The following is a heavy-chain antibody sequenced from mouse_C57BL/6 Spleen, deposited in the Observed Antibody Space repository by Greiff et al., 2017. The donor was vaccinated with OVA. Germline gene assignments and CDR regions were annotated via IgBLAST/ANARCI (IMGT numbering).Heavy chain of an antibody. CDR2: ISAGGSYT. CDR1: GFTFSSYA. D-gene: IGHD1-1*01. V-gene: IGHV5-4*01. Sequence: VQLKESGGGLVKPGGSLTLSCAASGFTFSSYAMSWVRQTPEKRLEWVATISAGGSYTYYPDNVTGRFTISRDNAKNNLYLQMSHLKSEDTAMYYCARDNYYGSSYYFDYWGQGTTLTVSS. J-gene: IGHJ2*01. CDR3: ARDNYYGSSYYFDY.